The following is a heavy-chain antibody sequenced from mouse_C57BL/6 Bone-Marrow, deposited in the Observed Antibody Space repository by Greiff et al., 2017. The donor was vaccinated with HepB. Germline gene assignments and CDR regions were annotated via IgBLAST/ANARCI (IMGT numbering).Heavy chain of an antibody. V-gene: IGHV1-82*01. J-gene: IGHJ2*01. CDR1: GYAFSSSW. D-gene: IGHD1-2*01. CDR3: AITADDY. CDR2: IYPGDGDT. Sequence: QVQLKESGPELVKPGASVKISCKASGYAFSSSWMDWVKQRPGKGLEWIGRIYPGDGDTNYNGKFKGKATLTADKSSSTAYMQLSSLTSEDSAVYFCAITADDYWGQGTTLTVSS.